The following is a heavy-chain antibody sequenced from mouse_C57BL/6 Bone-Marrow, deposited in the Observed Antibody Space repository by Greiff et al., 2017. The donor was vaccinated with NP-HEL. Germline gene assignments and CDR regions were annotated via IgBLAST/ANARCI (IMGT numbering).Heavy chain of an antibody. Sequence: QVQLKQSGAELAKPGASVKLSCKASGYTFTSYWMHWVKQRPGQGLEWIGYINPSSGYTKYNQKFKDKATLTADKSSSTAYMQLSSLTSEDSAVYYCAMTDYGSSPWFAYWGQGTLVTVSA. CDR1: GYTFTSYW. CDR2: INPSSGYT. V-gene: IGHV1-7*01. CDR3: AMTDYGSSPWFAY. J-gene: IGHJ3*01. D-gene: IGHD1-1*01.